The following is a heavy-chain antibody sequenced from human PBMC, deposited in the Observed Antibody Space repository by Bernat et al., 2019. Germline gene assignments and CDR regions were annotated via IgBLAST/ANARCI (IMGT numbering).Heavy chain of an antibody. CDR1: GFTFSSYA. J-gene: IGHJ6*02. D-gene: IGHD6-6*01. Sequence: QVQLVESGGGVVQPGRSLRLSCAASGFTFSSYAMHWVRQAPGKGLEWVAVISYDGSNKTYADSVKGRFTITRDNSKNPLYLQMNSLRAEDTAVYYCARVREVDSSSYYYYYGMDVWGQGTTVTVSS. V-gene: IGHV3-30-3*01. CDR3: ARVREVDSSSYYYYYGMDV. CDR2: ISYDGSNK.